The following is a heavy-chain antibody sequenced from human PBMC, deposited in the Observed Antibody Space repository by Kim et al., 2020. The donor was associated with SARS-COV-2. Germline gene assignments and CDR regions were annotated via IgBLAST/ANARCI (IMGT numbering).Heavy chain of an antibody. CDR3: ARAVLLTSTPFDP. V-gene: IGHV1-18*01. J-gene: IGHJ5*02. Sequence: CAQKLQGRVTVTTDTATSTAYMELRSLRSDDTAVYYCARAVLLTSTPFDPWGQGTLVTVSS. D-gene: IGHD2-15*01.